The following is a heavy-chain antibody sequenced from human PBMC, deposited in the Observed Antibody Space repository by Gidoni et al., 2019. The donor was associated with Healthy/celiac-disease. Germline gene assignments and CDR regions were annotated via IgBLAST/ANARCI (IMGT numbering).Heavy chain of an antibody. CDR2: ISGIGGNT. Sequence: EVQLLESGGGLVQPGGSLRLSCAASGFTFSSYAMSWVRQAPGKGLGWFSAISGIGGNTYYADSVKGRFTISRDNSKNTLYLQMNSLRAEDTAVYYCAKDDPRNNFDFWSGLPSNFDYWGQGTLVTVSS. CDR1: GFTFSSYA. CDR3: AKDDPRNNFDFWSGLPSNFDY. D-gene: IGHD3-3*01. J-gene: IGHJ4*02. V-gene: IGHV3-23*01.